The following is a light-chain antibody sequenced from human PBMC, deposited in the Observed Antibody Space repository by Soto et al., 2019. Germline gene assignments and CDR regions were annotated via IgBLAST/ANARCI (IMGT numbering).Light chain of an antibody. J-gene: IGLJ1*01. CDR1: SSDVGGYNY. V-gene: IGLV2-14*01. CDR2: DVS. Sequence: QSALTQPASVSGSPGQSITISCTGTSSDVGGYNYVSWYQQHPGKAPKLMIYDVSNRPSGVSNRFSGSKSGNTASLTISGLQAADEADYYCSSYTSSSLPFVFGTGTQLTVL. CDR3: SSYTSSSLPFV.